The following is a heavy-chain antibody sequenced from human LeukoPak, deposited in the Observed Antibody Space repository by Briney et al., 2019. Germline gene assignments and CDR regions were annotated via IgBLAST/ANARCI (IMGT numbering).Heavy chain of an antibody. CDR1: GGSISSSSYY. CDR2: IYYSGST. D-gene: IGHD4-23*01. V-gene: IGHV4-39*01. Sequence: SETLSLTCTVSGGSISSSSYYWGWIRQPPGKGLEWIGSIYYSGSTYYNPSLKSRVTISVDTSKNQFSLKLSSVTAADTAVYYCARRTRTVALSSYYYYYYYMDVWGKGTTVTISS. CDR3: ARRTRTVALSSYYYYYYYMDV. J-gene: IGHJ6*03.